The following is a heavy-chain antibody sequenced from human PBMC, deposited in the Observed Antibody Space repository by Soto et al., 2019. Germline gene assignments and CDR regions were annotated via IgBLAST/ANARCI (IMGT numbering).Heavy chain of an antibody. Sequence: PSGTPSLSCHVSGTSLSRDHWSWIRQLPGRGLEWIGLIHYGGSVNRRPSFRSRATLSEDQSKNQFSLQLDSVTAADTAVYFCQVGRAIVRYEYWVQGVVVT. D-gene: IGHD3-10*01. CDR3: QVGRAIVRYEY. J-gene: IGHJ4*02. CDR1: GTSLSRDH. V-gene: IGHV4-59*03. CDR2: IHYGGSV.